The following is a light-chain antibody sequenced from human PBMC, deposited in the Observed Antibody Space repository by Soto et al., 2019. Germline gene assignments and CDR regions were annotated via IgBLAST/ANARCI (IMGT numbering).Light chain of an antibody. J-gene: IGKJ4*01. CDR1: QSVSSSY. Sequence: VLTQSPGTLSLSPGERATLSCRASQSVSSSYLAWYQQKPGQAPRLLIYGASSRATGIPDRFSGSGSGTDFTLTISRLEPEDFAVYYCQQYGSSPPLTFGGGTK. CDR3: QQYGSSPPLT. V-gene: IGKV3-20*01. CDR2: GAS.